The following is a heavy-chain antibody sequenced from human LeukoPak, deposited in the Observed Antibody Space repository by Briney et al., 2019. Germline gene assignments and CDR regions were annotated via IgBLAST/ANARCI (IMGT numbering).Heavy chain of an antibody. Sequence: GGSLRLSCAASGFTVSSNYMSWVRQAPGKGLEWVSVIYSGGSTYYADSVKGRFTISRDNSKNTLYLQMNSLRPEDTAVYYCARDGRSSWPDYYYDGMDVWGHGTTVTVSS. CDR3: ARDGRSSWPDYYYDGMDV. D-gene: IGHD6-13*01. J-gene: IGHJ6*02. V-gene: IGHV3-66*01. CDR2: IYSGGST. CDR1: GFTVSSNY.